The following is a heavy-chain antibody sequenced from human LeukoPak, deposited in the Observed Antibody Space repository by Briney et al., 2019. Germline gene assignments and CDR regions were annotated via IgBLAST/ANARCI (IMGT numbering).Heavy chain of an antibody. D-gene: IGHD3-10*01. CDR3: ARALPGSYFFDY. CDR2: ISSTSSTI. CDR1: KFTFSDYS. Sequence: GGSLRLSCAASKFTFSDYSMNWVRQAPGKGLEWVSYISSTSSTIYYADSVKGRFTISRDNAKNSLYLQMNSLRDEDTAVYYCARALPGSYFFDYWGQGTLVTVSS. V-gene: IGHV3-48*02. J-gene: IGHJ4*02.